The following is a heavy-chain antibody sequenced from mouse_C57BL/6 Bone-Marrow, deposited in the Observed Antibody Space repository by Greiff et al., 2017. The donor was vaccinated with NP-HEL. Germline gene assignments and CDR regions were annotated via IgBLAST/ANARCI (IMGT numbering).Heavy chain of an antibody. J-gene: IGHJ4*01. V-gene: IGHV1-61*01. CDR3: ARGGWLLRGYYALDY. CDR2: IYPSDSET. CDR1: GYTFTSYW. D-gene: IGHD2-3*01. Sequence: VQLQQPGAELVRPGSSVKLSCKASGYTFTSYWMDWVKQRPGQGLEWIGNIYPSDSETHYNQKFKDKATLTVDKSSSTAYMQLSSLTSEDSAVYYCARGGWLLRGYYALDYWGQGTSLTVSS.